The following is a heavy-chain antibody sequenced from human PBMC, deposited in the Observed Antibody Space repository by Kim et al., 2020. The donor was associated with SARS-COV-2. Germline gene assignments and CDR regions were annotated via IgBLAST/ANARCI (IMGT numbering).Heavy chain of an antibody. V-gene: IGHV3-74*03. CDR1: GFTFSSYW. CDR3: ARGGAGTGLNVGWGYY. Sequence: GGSLRLSCEASGFTFSSYWMHWVRQAPGKGLVWVAHIDTDGVITTYADFVKGRFTISRDNARNTLYLQMSSLRAEDTAVYYCARGGAGTGLNVGWGYYWGQGTLVTVSS. J-gene: IGHJ4*02. CDR2: IDTDGVIT. D-gene: IGHD2-15*01.